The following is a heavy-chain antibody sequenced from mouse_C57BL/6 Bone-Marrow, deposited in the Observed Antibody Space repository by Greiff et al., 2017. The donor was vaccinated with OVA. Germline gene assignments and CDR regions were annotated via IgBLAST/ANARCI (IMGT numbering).Heavy chain of an antibody. CDR3: ARRWLHDGYYVYWYFDV. J-gene: IGHJ1*03. D-gene: IGHD2-3*01. CDR2: IYPRSGNT. Sequence: VKLQESGAELARPGASVKLSCKASGYTFTSYGISWVKQRTGQGLEWIGEIYPRSGNTYYNEKFKGKATLTADKSSSTAYMELRSLTSEDSAVYFCARRWLHDGYYVYWYFDVWGTGTTVTVSS. CDR1: GYTFTSYG. V-gene: IGHV1-81*01.